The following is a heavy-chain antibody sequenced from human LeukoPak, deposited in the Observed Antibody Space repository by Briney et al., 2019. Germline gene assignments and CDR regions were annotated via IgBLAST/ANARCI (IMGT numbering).Heavy chain of an antibody. CDR2: ISYDGSNK. D-gene: IGHD1-26*01. CDR1: GFTFSSYW. Sequence: GGSLRLSCAASGFTFSSYWMSWVRQAPGKGLEWVAVISYDGSNKYYADSVKGRFTISRDNSKNTLYLQMNSLRAEDTAVYYCARVPSGSYFDYWGQGTLVTVSS. V-gene: IGHV3-30*03. J-gene: IGHJ4*02. CDR3: ARVPSGSYFDY.